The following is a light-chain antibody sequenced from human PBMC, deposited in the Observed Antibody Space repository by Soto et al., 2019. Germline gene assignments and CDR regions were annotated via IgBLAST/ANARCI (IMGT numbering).Light chain of an antibody. CDR1: SSDIGSYNF. CDR2: EVN. Sequence: QSSLTQPASVYVSPGQSITISCTGTSSDIGSYNFVSWYQQHPDKAPKLMVYEVNNRPSGISNRFSGSKSGNTASLTISGLHSEDEAEYFCSAYAGSNTFVVFGTGTKVTVL. CDR3: SAYAGSNTFVV. J-gene: IGLJ1*01. V-gene: IGLV2-14*01.